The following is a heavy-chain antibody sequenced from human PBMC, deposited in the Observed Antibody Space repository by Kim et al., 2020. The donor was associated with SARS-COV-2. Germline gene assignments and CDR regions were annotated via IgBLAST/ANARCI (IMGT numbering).Heavy chain of an antibody. D-gene: IGHD3-16*01. CDR3: ARGGSQRFGY. Sequence: ASVKVSCKTSGYTFTGHYMHWFRQAPGQGLEWMGGINPYSGTTNYVQKFQGRVTVTRDTSISTGYLEVSRLTSDDTARYYCARGGSQRFGYWGQGTLVTV. J-gene: IGHJ4*02. V-gene: IGHV1-2*02. CDR1: GYTFTGHY. CDR2: INPYSGTT.